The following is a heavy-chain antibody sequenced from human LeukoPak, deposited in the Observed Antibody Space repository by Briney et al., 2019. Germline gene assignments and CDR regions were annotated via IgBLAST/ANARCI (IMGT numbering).Heavy chain of an antibody. D-gene: IGHD2-2*02. Sequence: GGSLRLSCAASGFTFSSYSMNWVGQAPGKGLEWVSYISSSSSTIYYADSVKGRFTISRDNAKNSLYLQMNSLRAEDTAVYYCAVACSSTSCYTPFWYWGQGTLVTVSS. J-gene: IGHJ4*02. V-gene: IGHV3-48*04. CDR1: GFTFSSYS. CDR3: AVACSSTSCYTPFWY. CDR2: ISSSSSTI.